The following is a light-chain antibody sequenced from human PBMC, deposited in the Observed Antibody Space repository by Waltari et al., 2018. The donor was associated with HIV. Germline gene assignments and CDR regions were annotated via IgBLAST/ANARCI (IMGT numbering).Light chain of an antibody. V-gene: IGLV3-19*01. J-gene: IGLJ2*01. Sequence: SSELTQAPALSVALAQTVRITCQGDTLRSSFASWYHQKPGQAPVLVIYGKNNRPSGIPDRFSGSSSGNTASLTITGAQAEDEADYYCNARDSSGNHVVFGGGTKLTVL. CDR1: TLRSSF. CDR3: NARDSSGNHVV. CDR2: GKN.